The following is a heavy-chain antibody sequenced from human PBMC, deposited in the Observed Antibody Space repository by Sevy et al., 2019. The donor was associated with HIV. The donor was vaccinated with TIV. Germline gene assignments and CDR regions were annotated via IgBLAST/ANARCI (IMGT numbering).Heavy chain of an antibody. CDR2: ISNSGTTI. J-gene: IGHJ5*02. V-gene: IGHV3-11*01. D-gene: IGHD1-26*01. CDR3: ARHGSHNWFDP. CDR1: GFTFSDYY. Sequence: GGFLRLSCAASGFTFSDYYMSWIRQAPGKGLEWLSYISNSGTTIYYTDSVKGRFTISRDNTKNSLYLQMHSLRAEDTAVYYCARHGSHNWFDPWGQGTLVTVSS.